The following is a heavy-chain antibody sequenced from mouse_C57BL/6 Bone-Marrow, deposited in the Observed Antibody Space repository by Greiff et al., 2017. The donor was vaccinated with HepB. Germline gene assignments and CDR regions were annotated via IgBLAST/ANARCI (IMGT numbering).Heavy chain of an antibody. V-gene: IGHV3-6*01. D-gene: IGHD4-1*01. J-gene: IGHJ2*01. CDR1: GYSITSGYY. CDR3: ARGPNWEDY. CDR2: ISYDGSN. Sequence: ESGPGLVKPSQSLSLTCSVTGYSITSGYYWNWIRQFPGNKLEWMGYISYDGSNNSNPSLKNRISITRDTSKNQFFLKFNSVTTEDTATYYCARGPNWEDYWGQGTTLTVSS.